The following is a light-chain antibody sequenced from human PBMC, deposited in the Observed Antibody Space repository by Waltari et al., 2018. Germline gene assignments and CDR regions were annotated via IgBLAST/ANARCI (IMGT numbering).Light chain of an antibody. CDR3: QQYNSWAPYT. Sequence: EIVMTQSPATLSVSPWERATLSFRPSQGLSSNLAWYQQKPGQAPRLLIYGASSRATGIPGRFSRSGSGTDFTLTISSLQSEDFAVYYCQQYNSWAPYTFGQGTKLQIK. CDR2: GAS. V-gene: IGKV3-15*01. CDR1: QGLSSN. J-gene: IGKJ2*01.